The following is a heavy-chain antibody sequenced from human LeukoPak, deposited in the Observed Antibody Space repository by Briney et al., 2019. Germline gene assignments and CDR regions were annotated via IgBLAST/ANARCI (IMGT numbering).Heavy chain of an antibody. J-gene: IGHJ4*02. CDR3: ARAFLVGYSPEEYFFDY. V-gene: IGHV4-61*02. D-gene: IGHD2-15*01. Sequence: SQTLSLTCTVSGGSISSGSYYWSWIRQPAGKGLEWIGRIYTSGSTNYNPSLKSRVTISLDTSKNQFSLKLSSVTAADTAVYYCARAFLVGYSPEEYFFDYWGQGALVTVSS. CDR2: IYTSGST. CDR1: GGSISSGSYY.